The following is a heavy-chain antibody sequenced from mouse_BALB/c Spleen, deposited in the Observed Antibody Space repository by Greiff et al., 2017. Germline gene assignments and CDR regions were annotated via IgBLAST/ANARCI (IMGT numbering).Heavy chain of an antibody. J-gene: IGHJ4*01. CDR3: ARLQTMDY. Sequence: DVKLVESGGDLVKPGGSLKLSCAASGFTFSSYGMSWVRQTPDKRLEWVATISSGGSYTYYPDSVKGRFTISRDNAKNTLYLQMSSLKSEDTAMYYCARLQTMDYWGQGTSVTVSS. D-gene: IGHD6-1*01. CDR1: GFTFSSYG. V-gene: IGHV5-6*02. CDR2: ISSGGSYT.